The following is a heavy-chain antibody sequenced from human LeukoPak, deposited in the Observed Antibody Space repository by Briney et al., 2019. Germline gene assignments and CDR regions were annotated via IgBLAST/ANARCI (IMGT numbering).Heavy chain of an antibody. D-gene: IGHD3-16*01. J-gene: IGHJ4*02. V-gene: IGHV3-23*01. Sequence: GGSLRLSCAASGFTFSSYAMSWVRQAPGKGLEWVSAISGSGGSTYYADSVKGRFTISRDNSKNTLYLQMNSLRAEDPAVYYCAKMGGFPHGYFDYWGQGTLVTVSS. CDR2: ISGSGGST. CDR3: AKMGGFPHGYFDY. CDR1: GFTFSSYA.